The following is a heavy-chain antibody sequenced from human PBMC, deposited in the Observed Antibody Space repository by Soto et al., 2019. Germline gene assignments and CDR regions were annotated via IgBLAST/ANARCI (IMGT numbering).Heavy chain of an antibody. CDR3: ARSRYDYIWGSYRHHDAFDI. Sequence: SETLSLTCTVSGGSISSSSYYWGWIRQPPGKGLEWIGSIYYSGSTYYNPSLKSRVTISVDTSNNQFSLKLSSVTAADTAVYYCARSRYDYIWGSYRHHDAFDIWGQGTMVTVSS. CDR2: IYYSGST. V-gene: IGHV4-39*01. D-gene: IGHD3-16*02. J-gene: IGHJ3*02. CDR1: GGSISSSSYY.